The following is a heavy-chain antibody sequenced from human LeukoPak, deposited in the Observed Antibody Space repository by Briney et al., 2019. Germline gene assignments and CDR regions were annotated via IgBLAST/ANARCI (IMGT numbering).Heavy chain of an antibody. CDR1: GGSISSGSYY. D-gene: IGHD3-3*01. CDR3: ARRDFAIFGVVTLFDN. CDR2: IYTSGST. J-gene: IGHJ4*02. Sequence: SQTLSLTCTVSGGSISSGSYYWSWIRQPAGKGLEWIGRIYTSGSTNYNPSLESRVTISADTSKNQFSLRLYSVTAADTAVYYCARRDFAIFGVVTLFDNWGQGILVTVSS. V-gene: IGHV4-61*02.